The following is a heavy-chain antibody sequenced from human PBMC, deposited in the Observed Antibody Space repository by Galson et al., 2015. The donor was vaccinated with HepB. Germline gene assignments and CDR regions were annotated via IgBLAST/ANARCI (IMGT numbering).Heavy chain of an antibody. D-gene: IGHD1-26*01. J-gene: IGHJ5*02. CDR3: ARLGLVGTTSICFDP. CDR1: GYSFTSYW. V-gene: IGHV5-10-1*01. Sequence: QSGAEVKKPGESLTISCKGSGYSFTSYWISWVRQMPGKGLEWMGRIDPSDSYTNYSPSFQGHVTISADKSISTAYLQWSSLKASDTAIYYCARLGLVGTTSICFDPWGQGTLVTVSS. CDR2: IDPSDSYT.